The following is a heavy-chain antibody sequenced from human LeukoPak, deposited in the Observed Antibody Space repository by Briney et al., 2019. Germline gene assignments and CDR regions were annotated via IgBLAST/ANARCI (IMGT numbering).Heavy chain of an antibody. Sequence: GGSLRLSCVASGFTFSSYTMNWVRQAPGKGLEWVSAISGSGGSTYNADSVKGRFTISRDNSKNTLYLQMNSLRAEDTAVYYCARDLKVGVTVYYGMDVWGQGTTVTVSS. CDR2: ISGSGGST. V-gene: IGHV3-23*01. CDR3: ARDLKVGVTVYYGMDV. CDR1: GFTFSSYT. D-gene: IGHD1-26*01. J-gene: IGHJ6*02.